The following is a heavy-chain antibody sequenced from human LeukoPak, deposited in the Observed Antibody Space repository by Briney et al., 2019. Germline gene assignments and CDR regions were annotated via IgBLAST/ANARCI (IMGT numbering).Heavy chain of an antibody. J-gene: IGHJ4*02. CDR2: IDENGNT. Sequence: SQTLSLTCTVSGGSIGNGGYFWNWIRQYPGKGLEWIGYIDENGNTYYNPSLKSRVTISIDTSNNRFSLNLNSVTAADTAVYYCARRRTMVRGVDYWGQGTLVTVSS. CDR1: GGSIGNGGYF. D-gene: IGHD3-10*01. V-gene: IGHV4-31*03. CDR3: ARRRTMVRGVDY.